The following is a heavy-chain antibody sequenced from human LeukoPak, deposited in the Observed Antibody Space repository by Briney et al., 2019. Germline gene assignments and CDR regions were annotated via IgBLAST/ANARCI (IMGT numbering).Heavy chain of an antibody. Sequence: SQTLSLTCAISGDSVSSNSVTWNWIRQSPSRGLERLGRTYYRSTWYNDYAVSVRGRIAVNPDTSKNQFSLHLNSVTPEDTAVYYCARRLTQYDCFDPWGQGILVTVSS. D-gene: IGHD2-2*01. CDR1: GDSVSSNSVT. CDR2: TYYRSTWYN. J-gene: IGHJ5*02. CDR3: ARRLTQYDCFDP. V-gene: IGHV6-1*01.